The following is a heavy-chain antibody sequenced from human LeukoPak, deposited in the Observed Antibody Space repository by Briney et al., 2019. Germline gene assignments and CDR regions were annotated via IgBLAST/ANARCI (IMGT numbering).Heavy chain of an antibody. V-gene: IGHV4-31*03. Sequence: SQTLSLTCTVSGGSISSGGYYWSWIRQHPRKGLEWIGYIYYSGSTYYNPSLKSRVTISVDTSKNQFSLKLSSVTAADTAVYYCARDLRQYDILTGYYPTGYFDYWGQGTLVTVSS. CDR2: IYYSGST. J-gene: IGHJ4*02. D-gene: IGHD3-9*01. CDR3: ARDLRQYDILTGYYPTGYFDY. CDR1: GGSISSGGYY.